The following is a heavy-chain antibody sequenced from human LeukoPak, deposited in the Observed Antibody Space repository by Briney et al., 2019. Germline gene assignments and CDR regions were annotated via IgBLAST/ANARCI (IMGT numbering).Heavy chain of an antibody. D-gene: IGHD5-12*01. CDR2: IIPILGIA. Sequence: SVKVSCKASGYTFTGYYMHWVRQAPGQGLEWMGRIIPILGIANYAQKFQGRVTITADKSTSTAYMELSSLRSEDTAVYYCARDPPYSGYDLEGTFDYWGQGTLVTVSS. CDR1: GYTFTGYY. V-gene: IGHV1-69*04. J-gene: IGHJ4*02. CDR3: ARDPPYSGYDLEGTFDY.